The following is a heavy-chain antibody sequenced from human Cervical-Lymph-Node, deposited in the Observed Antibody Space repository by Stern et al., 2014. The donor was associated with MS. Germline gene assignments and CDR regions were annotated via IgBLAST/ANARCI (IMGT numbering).Heavy chain of an antibody. V-gene: IGHV1-18*01. CDR1: GYTFTTYG. J-gene: IGHJ6*02. Sequence: VQLVESGAEVKKPGASVKVSCKASGYTFTTYGFTWVRQAPGQGLEWMGWISTYNGDTDYSQNLQGRVTMTTDTSTSTAYMELRSLRSDDTAVYYCARGPYCSGGTCYQVFGLDVWGQGTTVTVSS. CDR2: ISTYNGDT. CDR3: ARGPYCSGGTCYQVFGLDV. D-gene: IGHD2-15*01.